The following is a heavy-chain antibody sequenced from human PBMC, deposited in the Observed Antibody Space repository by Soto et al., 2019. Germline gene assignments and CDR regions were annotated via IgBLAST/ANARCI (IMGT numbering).Heavy chain of an antibody. J-gene: IGHJ4*02. CDR3: ARGPDSSSSDYFDY. V-gene: IGHV1-3*01. CDR1: GYTFTSYD. Sequence: ASVKVSGKASGYTFTSYDMYWVRQATGQRLEWMGWINAGNGNTKYSQKFQGRVTITRDTSASTAYMELSSLRSEDTAVYYCARGPDSSSSDYFDYWGQGTLVTVSS. CDR2: INAGNGNT. D-gene: IGHD6-6*01.